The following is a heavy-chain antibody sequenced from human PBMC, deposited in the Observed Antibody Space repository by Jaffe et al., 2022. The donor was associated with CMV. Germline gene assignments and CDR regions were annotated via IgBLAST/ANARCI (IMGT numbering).Heavy chain of an antibody. V-gene: IGHV3-23*01. CDR3: AKDIVVVPPTGDWFDP. J-gene: IGHJ5*02. Sequence: EVQLLESGGGLVQPGGSLRLSCAASGFTFSSYAMSWVRQAPGKGLEWVSAISGSGGSTYYADSVKGRFTISRDNSKNTLYLQMNSLRAEDTAVYYCAKDIVVVPPTGDWFDPWGQGTLVTVSS. CDR2: ISGSGGST. CDR1: GFTFSSYA. D-gene: IGHD2-2*01.